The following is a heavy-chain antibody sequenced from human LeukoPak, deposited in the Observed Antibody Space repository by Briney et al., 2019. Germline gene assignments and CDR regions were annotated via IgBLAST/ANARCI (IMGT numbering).Heavy chain of an antibody. Sequence: GGSLRLSCAASGFTFSSFGMNWVRQAPGKGPEWISYISSSGSTMYYADSVKGRFTISRDNAKNTLYLQMNSLGAEDTAVYYCAKDPWLSIAAAHWGQGTLVTVSS. D-gene: IGHD6-13*01. V-gene: IGHV3-48*03. CDR3: AKDPWLSIAAAH. CDR2: ISSSGSTM. CDR1: GFTFSSFG. J-gene: IGHJ4*02.